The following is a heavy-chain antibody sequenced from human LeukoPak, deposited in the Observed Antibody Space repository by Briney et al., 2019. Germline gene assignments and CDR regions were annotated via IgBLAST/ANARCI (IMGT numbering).Heavy chain of an antibody. Sequence: GGSLRLSCAASGFTFSSYAMHWVRQAPGKGLEWVAVISYDGSNKYYADSVKGRFTVSRDNSKNTLYLQMNSLRAEDTAVYYCARGGGYRYTFLFDYWGQGTLVTVSS. CDR1: GFTFSSYA. V-gene: IGHV3-30*04. CDR3: ARGGGYRYTFLFDY. CDR2: ISYDGSNK. D-gene: IGHD3-16*02. J-gene: IGHJ4*02.